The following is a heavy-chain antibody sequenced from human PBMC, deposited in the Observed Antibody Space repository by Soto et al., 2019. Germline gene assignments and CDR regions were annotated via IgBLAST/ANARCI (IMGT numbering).Heavy chain of an antibody. J-gene: IGHJ5*02. D-gene: IGHD2-15*01. CDR3: ARVHFPYCSGGSCYRSHWFDP. CDR2: VNHSGST. V-gene: IGHV4-34*01. Sequence: PSETLSLTCAVYGVSFSGYYWSWIRQPPGKGLEWIGEVNHSGSTNYNPSLKSRVTISVDTSKNQFSLKLSSVTAADTAVYYCARVHFPYCSGGSCYRSHWFDPWGQGTLVTVSS. CDR1: GVSFSGYY.